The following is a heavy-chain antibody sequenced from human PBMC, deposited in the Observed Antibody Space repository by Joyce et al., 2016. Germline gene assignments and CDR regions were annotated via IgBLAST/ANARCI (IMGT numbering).Heavy chain of an antibody. CDR2: ISASSGTI. D-gene: IGHD5-24*01. Sequence: EVQLVESGGGLVQPGGSLRLSCAASGFSFNTYSINWVRQARGKGLEWLSYISASSGTIYYADSVKGRFTISRDNAKNAVYLQMNSLRDEDTAVYYCARVGRTGYTCDYWGQGTLVTVSS. CDR1: GFSFNTYS. J-gene: IGHJ4*02. CDR3: ARVGRTGYTCDY. V-gene: IGHV3-48*02.